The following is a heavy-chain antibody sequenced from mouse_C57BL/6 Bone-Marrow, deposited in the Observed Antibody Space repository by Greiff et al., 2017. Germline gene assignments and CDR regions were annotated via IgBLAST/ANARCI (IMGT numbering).Heavy chain of an antibody. CDR3: TGPYYYGSSYGY. CDR1: GFNIKDYY. V-gene: IGHV14-1*01. J-gene: IGHJ2*01. D-gene: IGHD1-1*01. CDR2: IDPEDGDT. Sequence: VQLQQSGAELVRPGASVKLSCTASGFNIKDYYMHWVKQRPEQGLEWIGRIDPEDGDTEYAPKFQGKATMTADTSSNTAYLQLSSLTSEDTAVYYCTGPYYYGSSYGYWGQGTTLTVSS.